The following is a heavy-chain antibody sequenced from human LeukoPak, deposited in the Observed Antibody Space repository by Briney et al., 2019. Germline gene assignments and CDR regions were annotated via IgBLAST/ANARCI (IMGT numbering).Heavy chain of an antibody. CDR1: GGSISSYY. V-gene: IGHV4-59*01. D-gene: IGHD5-18*01. CDR3: ASYSYGYENYYYMDV. Sequence: SETLSLTCTVSGGSISSYYWSWIRQPPGKGLEWIGYMCYSGSTNYNPSLKSRVTISVDTSKNQFSLKLSSVTAADTAVYYCASYSYGYENYYYMDVWGKGTTVTVSS. CDR2: MCYSGST. J-gene: IGHJ6*03.